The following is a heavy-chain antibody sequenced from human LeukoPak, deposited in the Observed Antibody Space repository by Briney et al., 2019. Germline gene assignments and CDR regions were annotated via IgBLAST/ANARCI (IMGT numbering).Heavy chain of an antibody. CDR1: GFTFSSYW. D-gene: IGHD6-19*01. CDR2: IKSDGSNT. J-gene: IGHJ4*02. Sequence: GGSLRLSCAASGFTFSSYWMHWVRQAPGKGLVWVSRIKSDGSNTNYADSVKGRLTISRDNAKNTLYLQMNSLRAEDTAVYYCARGLGGSGNDYWGQGTLVTVSS. V-gene: IGHV3-74*01. CDR3: ARGLGGSGNDY.